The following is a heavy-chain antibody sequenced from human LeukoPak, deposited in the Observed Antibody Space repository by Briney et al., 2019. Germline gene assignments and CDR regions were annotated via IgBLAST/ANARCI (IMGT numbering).Heavy chain of an antibody. Sequence: SETLCLTCTVSGASISSYGWSWIRQPAGKGLEWIGRIYTSGSTNYNPSLKSRVTMSVDTSNNQFSLKLSSVPAADTAVYFCATLASSGYVDYWGQGTLVTVSS. CDR1: GASISSYG. D-gene: IGHD3-22*01. CDR2: IYTSGST. J-gene: IGHJ4*02. V-gene: IGHV4-4*07. CDR3: ATLASSGYVDY.